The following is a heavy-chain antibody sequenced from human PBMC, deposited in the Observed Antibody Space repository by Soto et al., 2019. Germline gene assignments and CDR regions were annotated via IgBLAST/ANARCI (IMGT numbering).Heavy chain of an antibody. V-gene: IGHV3-74*01. Sequence: PGGSLRLSCAASGFTFSSYWMHWVRQAPGKGLVWVSRINSDGSSTSYADSVKGRFTISRDNAKNTLYLQMNSLRAEDTAVYYCARGYCSGGSCYLHDYWGQGTLVTVSS. CDR2: INSDGSST. J-gene: IGHJ4*02. D-gene: IGHD2-15*01. CDR3: ARGYCSGGSCYLHDY. CDR1: GFTFSSYW.